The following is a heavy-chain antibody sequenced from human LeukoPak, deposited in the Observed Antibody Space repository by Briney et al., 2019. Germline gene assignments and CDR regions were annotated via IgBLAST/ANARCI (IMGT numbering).Heavy chain of an antibody. CDR3: AKGGKWDVTPFDY. Sequence: STISGGGGSTYYADSVKGRFTISRDNSKNTLYLQVNSLRAEDTAVYYYAKGGKWDVTPFDYWGQGTLVTVSS. D-gene: IGHD1-26*01. CDR2: ISGGGGST. J-gene: IGHJ4*02. V-gene: IGHV3-23*01.